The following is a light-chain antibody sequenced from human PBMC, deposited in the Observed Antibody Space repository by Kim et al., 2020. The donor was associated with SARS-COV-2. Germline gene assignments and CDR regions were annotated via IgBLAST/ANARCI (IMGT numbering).Light chain of an antibody. J-gene: IGLJ1*01. CDR2: EVT. Sequence: QSALTQPASVSGSPGQSITISCTGTSSDVGSYNLVSWYQQYPGKAPKLLIYEVTKRPSGVSSRFSASNSGNTASLTISRLQSGDEADYYCCSCANSSTHYVFGTGTKVTVL. CDR3: CSCANSSTHYV. CDR1: SSDVGSYNL. V-gene: IGLV2-23*02.